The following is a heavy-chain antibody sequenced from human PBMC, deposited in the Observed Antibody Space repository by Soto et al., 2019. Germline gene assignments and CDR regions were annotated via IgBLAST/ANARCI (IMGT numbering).Heavy chain of an antibody. V-gene: IGHV2-5*02. CDR3: AHSRNLITEDAQVGDFDY. CDR1: GFSLATDGEG. CDR2: IYWDDDE. D-gene: IGHD1-26*01. J-gene: IGHJ4*02. Sequence: QITLKESGPTLVKPTQPLTLTCSFSGFSLATDGEGVGWVRQSPGEALEWLALIYWDDDERYSPSLKTRLTVTKDISKNVVVLIMTIMEPVDTGTYFCAHSRNLITEDAQVGDFDYWGQG.